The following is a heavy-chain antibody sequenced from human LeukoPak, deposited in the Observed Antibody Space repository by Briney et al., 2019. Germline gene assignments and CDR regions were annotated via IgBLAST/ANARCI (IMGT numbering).Heavy chain of an antibody. D-gene: IGHD6-13*01. CDR3: AREGIAAAGFDY. CDR1: GGSISIYY. J-gene: IGHJ4*02. Sequence: SETLSLTCTVSGGSISIYYWSWIRQPPGKGLEWIGDIYYSGSTNYNPSLKSRVTISVDTSKNQFSLKLSSVAAADTAVYYCAREGIAAAGFDYWGQGTLVTVSS. V-gene: IGHV4-59*01. CDR2: IYYSGST.